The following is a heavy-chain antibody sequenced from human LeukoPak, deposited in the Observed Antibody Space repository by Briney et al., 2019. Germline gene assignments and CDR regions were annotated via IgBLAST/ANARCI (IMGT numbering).Heavy chain of an antibody. Sequence: SETLSLTCTVSGGSISSYYWSWIRQPAGKGLEWIGEITPSGSTNYNPSLKSRVSISIDTSKKKLSLRLTSVTAADSAVYYCASSFYYDSRDYWGQGTLVTVSS. D-gene: IGHD3-22*01. CDR1: GGSISSYY. V-gene: IGHV4-34*01. J-gene: IGHJ4*02. CDR3: ASSFYYDSRDY. CDR2: ITPSGST.